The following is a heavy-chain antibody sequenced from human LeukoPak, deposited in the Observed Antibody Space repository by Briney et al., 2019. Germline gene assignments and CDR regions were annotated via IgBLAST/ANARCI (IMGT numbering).Heavy chain of an antibody. CDR2: IGTAGDT. CDR3: ARWGRAGGAFDI. Sequence: GGSLGLSCAASGFTFSSYDMHWVRQATGKGLEWVSAIGTAGDTYYPGSVKGRFTISRENAKNSLYLQMNSLRAGDTAVYYCARWGRAGGAFDIWGQGTMVTVSS. V-gene: IGHV3-13*01. CDR1: GFTFSSYD. D-gene: IGHD1-14*01. J-gene: IGHJ3*02.